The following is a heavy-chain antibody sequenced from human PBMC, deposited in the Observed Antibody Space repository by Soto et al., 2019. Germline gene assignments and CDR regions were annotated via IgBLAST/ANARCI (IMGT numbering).Heavy chain of an antibody. V-gene: IGHV4-31*03. CDR1: GGSISSGGYY. D-gene: IGHD6-19*01. Sequence: SETLSLTCTVSGGSISSGGYYWSWIRQHPGKGLEWIGYIYYSGSTYYNPSLKSRVTISVDTSKNQFSLKLSSVTAADTAVYYCARAPSSSGWYGDAFDIWGQGTMVTVSS. J-gene: IGHJ3*02. CDR3: ARAPSSSGWYGDAFDI. CDR2: IYYSGST.